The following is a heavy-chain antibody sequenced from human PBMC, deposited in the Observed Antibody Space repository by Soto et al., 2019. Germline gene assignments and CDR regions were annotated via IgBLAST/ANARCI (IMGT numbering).Heavy chain of an antibody. V-gene: IGHV1-69*01. D-gene: IGHD4-17*01. Sequence: QVQLVQSGAEVKKSGSSVKVSCKASGGTFNRYAISWVRQAPGQGLEWMGGIIAMFRSANYAQKFQGRVTITADESTNTAYMEMSSLRSDDTAVYYCAREGGHNYGLGRGHPFGSWGQGTRVTVSS. J-gene: IGHJ5*01. CDR2: IIAMFRSA. CDR3: AREGGHNYGLGRGHPFGS. CDR1: GGTFNRYA.